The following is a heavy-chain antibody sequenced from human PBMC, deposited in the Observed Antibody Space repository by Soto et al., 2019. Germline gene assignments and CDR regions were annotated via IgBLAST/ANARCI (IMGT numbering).Heavy chain of an antibody. CDR2: IYYSGST. D-gene: IGHD6-19*01. V-gene: IGHV4-59*01. CDR1: GGSISSYY. Sequence: TLSLTCTVSGGSISSYYWSWIRQPPGKGLEWIGYIYYSGSTNYNPSLKSRVTISVDTSKNQFSLKLSSVTAADTAVYYCARGAFSGWLDYWGQGTLVTVSS. J-gene: IGHJ4*02. CDR3: ARGAFSGWLDY.